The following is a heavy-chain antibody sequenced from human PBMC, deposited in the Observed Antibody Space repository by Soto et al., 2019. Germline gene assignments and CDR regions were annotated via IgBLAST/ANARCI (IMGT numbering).Heavy chain of an antibody. V-gene: IGHV3-23*01. D-gene: IGHD3-10*01. CDR2: IIGSGVST. Sequence: GGSLRLSCAASGFTFSTYAMNWVRQAPGKGLELVSAIIGSGVSTYYADSVKGRFTFSRVNFKNTLYLQMNSLRAEDTAVYYCANKWFRRLAADYWGQGTLVTVSS. J-gene: IGHJ4*02. CDR3: ANKWFRRLAADY. CDR1: GFTFSTYA.